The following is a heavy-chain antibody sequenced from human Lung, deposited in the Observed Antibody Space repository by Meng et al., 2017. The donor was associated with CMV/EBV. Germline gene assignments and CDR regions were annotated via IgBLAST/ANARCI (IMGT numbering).Heavy chain of an antibody. D-gene: IGHD1-20*01. CDR2: MNPNGGNT. CDR3: ARMSYDWDDQESNWFDP. CDR1: YTFTNYD. V-gene: IGHV1-8*03. Sequence: YTFTNYDINWVRQATGQGLEWMGWMNPNGGNTGYAQKFQGRVTITRDTSIGTAYMELSSLRSEDTAVYYCARMSYDWDDQESNWFDPWGQGTLVTVSS. J-gene: IGHJ5*02.